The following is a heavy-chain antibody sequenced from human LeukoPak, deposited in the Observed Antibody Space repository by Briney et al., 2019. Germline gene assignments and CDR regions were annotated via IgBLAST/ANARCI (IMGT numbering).Heavy chain of an antibody. D-gene: IGHD3-10*01. CDR3: ARGYHYGSGSPQFDY. V-gene: IGHV4-4*07. J-gene: IGHJ4*02. CDR2: LSSRGNT. CDR1: GGYIRGYY. Sequence: SETLSLTCTVPGGYIRGYYWSWLRQPAGKGLQCLGRLSSRGNTNYNPSLQSRGTMSVDTSKNRFSLKLSSVTAADTAVYHCARGYHYGSGSPQFDYWGQGTLVTVSS.